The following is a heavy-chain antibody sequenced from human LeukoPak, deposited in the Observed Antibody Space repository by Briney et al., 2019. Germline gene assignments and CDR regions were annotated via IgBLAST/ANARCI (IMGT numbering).Heavy chain of an antibody. V-gene: IGHV3-7*05. J-gene: IGHJ4*02. Sequence: GGSLRLSCAASGFTFSSSWMTWVRQAPGKGLEWVAHINEDGSDKCYVDSVTGRFSISRDNTKNSLYLQMSSLRAEDTAVYYCATWSNAWEFDYWGQGTLVSVSS. D-gene: IGHD1-26*01. CDR2: INEDGSDK. CDR1: GFTFSSSW. CDR3: ATWSNAWEFDY.